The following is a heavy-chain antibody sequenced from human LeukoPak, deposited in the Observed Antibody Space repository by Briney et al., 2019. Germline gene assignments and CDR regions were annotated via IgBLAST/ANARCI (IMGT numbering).Heavy chain of an antibody. D-gene: IGHD6-13*01. CDR3: ARAETAAATWRY. CDR1: GFTFSSYW. Sequence: PGGSLRLSCAASGFTFSSYWMSWVRLAPGKGLEWVANIKQDGSEQYYVDSVKGRFTISRDNAKNSMSLQMNSLGADDTAVYYCARAETAAATWRYWGQGTLVTVSS. CDR2: IKQDGSEQ. V-gene: IGHV3-7*03. J-gene: IGHJ4*02.